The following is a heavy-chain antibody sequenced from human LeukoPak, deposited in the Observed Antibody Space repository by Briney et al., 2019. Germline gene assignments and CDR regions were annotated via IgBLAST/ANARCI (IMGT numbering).Heavy chain of an antibody. CDR2: ISGSGGST. CDR1: GFTFSSYA. D-gene: IGHD2-15*01. J-gene: IGHJ4*02. V-gene: IGHV3-23*01. Sequence: GGSLRLSCAASGFTFSSYAMSWVRQAPGKGLEWVSAISGSGGSTYYADSVKGRFTISRDNSKNTLYLQMNSLRAEDTAVYYCAKAGPYCSGGSCPFDYWGQGTLVTVSS. CDR3: AKAGPYCSGGSCPFDY.